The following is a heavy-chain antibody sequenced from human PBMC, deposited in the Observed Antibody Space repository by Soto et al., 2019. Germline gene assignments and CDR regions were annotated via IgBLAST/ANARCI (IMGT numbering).Heavy chain of an antibody. CDR2: ISYDGGDF. CDR3: AKDFGAWSDS. Sequence: GGCLRLSCAASGFAFSTYCMHWVRQAPGKGLEWVALISYDGGDFYYADSVKGRFTISRDNSKHTLSLQMDSLRVEDTAVYYCAKDFGAWSDSWGQGTLVTVSS. J-gene: IGHJ5*01. D-gene: IGHD3-10*01. V-gene: IGHV3-30*18. CDR1: GFAFSTYC.